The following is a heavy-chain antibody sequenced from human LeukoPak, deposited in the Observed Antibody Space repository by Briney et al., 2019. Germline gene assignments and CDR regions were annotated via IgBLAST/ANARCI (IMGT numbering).Heavy chain of an antibody. CDR2: TYPNASDT. D-gene: IGHD2-15*01. V-gene: IGHV5-51*01. CDR1: GYSFTNYW. Sequence: GESLKISCKGSGYSFTNYWIGWVRQMPGKGLEWMGITYPNASDTRYSPSFRGQVTISADKPITTAYLQWNSLKASDTAMYYCALSSGAYNSAGYFDYWGQGALVTVSS. CDR3: ALSSGAYNSAGYFDY. J-gene: IGHJ4*02.